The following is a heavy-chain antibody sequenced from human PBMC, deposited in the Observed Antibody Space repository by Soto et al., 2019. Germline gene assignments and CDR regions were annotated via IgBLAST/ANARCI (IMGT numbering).Heavy chain of an antibody. CDR3: ASGPDLYSSSWYGSYNWFDP. CDR1: GGTFSSYA. D-gene: IGHD6-13*01. Sequence: GASVKVSCKASGGTFSSYAISWVRQAPGQGLEWMGGIIPIFGTANYAQKLQGRVTITADKSTSTAYMELSSLRSEDTAVYYCASGPDLYSSSWYGSYNWFDPWGQGTLVTVSS. CDR2: IIPIFGTA. J-gene: IGHJ5*02. V-gene: IGHV1-69*06.